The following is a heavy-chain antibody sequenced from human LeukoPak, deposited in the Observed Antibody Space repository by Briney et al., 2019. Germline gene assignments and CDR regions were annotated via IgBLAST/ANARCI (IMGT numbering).Heavy chain of an antibody. CDR1: GGSISSYY. D-gene: IGHD1-26*01. J-gene: IGHJ4*02. CDR2: IYHSGST. CDR3: ARAFSGSYPFDY. V-gene: IGHV4-59*08. Sequence: PSETLSLTCTVSGGSISSYYWSWIRQPPGKGLEWIGSIYHSGSTYYNPSLKSRVTISVDTSKNQFSLKLSSVTAADTAVYYCARAFSGSYPFDYWGQGTLVTVSS.